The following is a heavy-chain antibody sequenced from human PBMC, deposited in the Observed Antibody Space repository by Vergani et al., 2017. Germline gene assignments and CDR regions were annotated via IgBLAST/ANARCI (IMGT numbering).Heavy chain of an antibody. CDR1: GYTFTSYY. Sequence: QVQLVQSGAEVKKPGASVKVSCKASGYTFTSYYMHWVRQAPGQGLEWMGIINPSGGSTSYAQKFQGRVTMTRDTSTSTVYMELSSLSSEDTAVYYCARADCSSTSCRGRGWFDPWGQGTLVTVSS. CDR2: INPSGGST. V-gene: IGHV1-46*03. J-gene: IGHJ5*02. D-gene: IGHD2-2*01. CDR3: ARADCSSTSCRGRGWFDP.